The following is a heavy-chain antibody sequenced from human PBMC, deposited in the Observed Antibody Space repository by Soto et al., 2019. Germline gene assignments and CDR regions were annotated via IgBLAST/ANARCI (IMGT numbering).Heavy chain of an antibody. V-gene: IGHV3-53*01. CDR2: IYSGGST. D-gene: IGHD6-13*01. CDR1: EFTVSSNY. Sequence: GGSLRLSCAASEFTVSSNYMSWVRQAPGKGLERVSVIYSGGSTYYADSVKGRFTISRDNSKNTLYLQMNSLRAEDTAVYYCARGRAAAGRLDVWGQGTTVTVSS. J-gene: IGHJ6*02. CDR3: ARGRAAAGRLDV.